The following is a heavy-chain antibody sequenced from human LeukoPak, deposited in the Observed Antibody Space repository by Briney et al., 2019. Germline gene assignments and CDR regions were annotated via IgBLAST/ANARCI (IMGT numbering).Heavy chain of an antibody. CDR2: INPNSGGT. J-gene: IGHJ5*02. CDR3: ARDGVSIYDSSGYHNWFDP. CDR1: GYTFTGYY. D-gene: IGHD3-22*01. V-gene: IGHV1-2*02. Sequence: GASVKVSCKASGYTFTGYYMHWVRQAPGQGLEWMGWINPNSGGTNYAQKFQGRVTMTRDTSISTAYMELSRLRSDDTAVYYCARDGVSIYDSSGYHNWFDPRGQGTLVTVSS.